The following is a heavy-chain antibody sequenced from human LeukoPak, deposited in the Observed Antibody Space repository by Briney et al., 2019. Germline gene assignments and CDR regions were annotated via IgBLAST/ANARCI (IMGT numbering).Heavy chain of an antibody. V-gene: IGHV1-2*02. Sequence: GASVKVSCKAPGYAFTGYYMHWVRQAPGQGLEWMGWINPNSGGTNYAQKFQGRVTMTRDTSISTAYMELSRLRSDDTAVYYCARMEQPGGVRVGPWFDPWGQGTLVTVSS. CDR2: INPNSGGT. J-gene: IGHJ5*02. D-gene: IGHD4-23*01. CDR1: GYAFTGYY. CDR3: ARMEQPGGVRVGPWFDP.